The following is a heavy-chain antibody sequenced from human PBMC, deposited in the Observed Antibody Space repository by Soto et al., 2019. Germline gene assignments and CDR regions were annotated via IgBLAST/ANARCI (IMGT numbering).Heavy chain of an antibody. CDR1: GSSISGYY. CDR2: TSNSGSS. CDR3: LQSRGYGYFDY. Sequence: SETLSLTCTVSGSSISGYYWSWIRQPPGKGLEWIGYTSNSGSSNYRPSLKSRVTISVDTSNNQFSLRLSSVTAADTAGYYCLQSRGYGYFDYWGQGTLVTVSS. J-gene: IGHJ4*02. V-gene: IGHV4-59*03. D-gene: IGHD5-12*01.